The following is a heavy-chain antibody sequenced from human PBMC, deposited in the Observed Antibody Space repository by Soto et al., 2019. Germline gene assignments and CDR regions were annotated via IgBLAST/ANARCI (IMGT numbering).Heavy chain of an antibody. J-gene: IGHJ4*02. CDR3: ESRPIFGFPYGPFDY. V-gene: IGHV4-59*08. D-gene: IGHD3-10*01. CDR1: GGSISSYY. CDR2: IYYSGST. Sequence: SETLSLTCTVSGGSISSYYWSWIRQPPGKGLEWIGYIYYSGSTNYNPSLKSRVTISVDTSKNQFSLKLSSVTAADTAVYYCESRPIFGFPYGPFDYWGQGALVTVSS.